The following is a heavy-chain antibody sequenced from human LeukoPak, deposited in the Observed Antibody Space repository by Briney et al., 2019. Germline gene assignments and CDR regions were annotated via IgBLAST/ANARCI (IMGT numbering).Heavy chain of an antibody. CDR1: GYTFTSYG. J-gene: IGHJ4*02. V-gene: IGHV1-18*01. D-gene: IGHD1-14*01. CDR2: ISAYNGNT. Sequence: ASVKVSCKASGYTFTSYGISWVRQAPGQGLEGRGWISAYNGNTNYAQKLQGRVTITTDTSPRTSYIELRSLRSDDTGVYYRARMSKRITGNGRFYYFDYWGQGNLGTVSS. CDR3: ARMSKRITGNGRFYYFDY.